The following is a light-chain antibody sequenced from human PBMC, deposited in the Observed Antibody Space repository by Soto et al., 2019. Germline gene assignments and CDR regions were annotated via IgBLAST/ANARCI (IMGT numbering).Light chain of an antibody. V-gene: IGLV2-14*01. CDR1: SSDVGGYNY. CDR2: EVS. J-gene: IGLJ2*01. CDR3: SSYTSRSTLV. Sequence: QSALTQPASVSGSPGQSITISCTGTSSDVGGYNYVSWYQHHPGKVPKLMIYEVSNRPSGVSNRFSASKSANTASLTISGLQAEDEDDDYCSSYTSRSTLVFGGGTKLTVL.